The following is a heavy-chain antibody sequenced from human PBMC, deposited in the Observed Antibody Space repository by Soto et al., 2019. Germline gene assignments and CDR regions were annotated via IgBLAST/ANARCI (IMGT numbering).Heavy chain of an antibody. J-gene: IGHJ4*02. CDR1: GFTFSTYW. Sequence: EVQLVESGGGLVQPGGSLRLSCSASGFTFSTYWMSWVRQAPGKGLEWVANIKQDGSEKYYVDSVKGRFTISRDNAKNSLYLQMDSLRAEGTAVYYCASGWAHFDYWGQGTLVTVSS. CDR2: IKQDGSEK. D-gene: IGHD3-10*01. CDR3: ASGWAHFDY. V-gene: IGHV3-7*02.